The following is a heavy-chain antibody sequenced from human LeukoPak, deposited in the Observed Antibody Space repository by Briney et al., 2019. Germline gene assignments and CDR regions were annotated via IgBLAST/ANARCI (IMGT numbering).Heavy chain of an antibody. CDR2: ITWDGDSI. Sequence: PGGSLRLSCVASGFRFDEYGMTWVRQAPGKGLEWVAGITWDGDSIGYADSVKGRFTISRDNAKNSVYLQINSLRVEDTALYHCARWSFAEMAGPENYWGQGTLVTVSS. CDR3: ARWSFAEMAGPENY. CDR1: GFRFDEYG. V-gene: IGHV3-20*01. D-gene: IGHD3-16*01. J-gene: IGHJ4*01.